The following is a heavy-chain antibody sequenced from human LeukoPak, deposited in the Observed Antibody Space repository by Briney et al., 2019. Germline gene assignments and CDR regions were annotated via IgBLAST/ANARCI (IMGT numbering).Heavy chain of an antibody. CDR3: ARHRVVRGVIPGSDY. Sequence: SETLSLTCTVSGGSISSSSYYWGWIRQPPGGGLEWIGSIYYSGSTYYNPSLKSRVTISVDTSKSHFYRKLSSVTAADTAVYYCARHRVVRGVIPGSDYWGQGTLVAVSS. J-gene: IGHJ4*02. CDR2: IYYSGST. V-gene: IGHV4-39*01. D-gene: IGHD3-10*01. CDR1: GGSISSSSYY.